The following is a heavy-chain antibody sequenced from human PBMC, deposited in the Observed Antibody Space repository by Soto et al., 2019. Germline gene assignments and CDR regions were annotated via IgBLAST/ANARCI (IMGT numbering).Heavy chain of an antibody. J-gene: IGHJ4*02. Sequence: EVQLMESGGGLVQPGGSLRLSCVASGVTVSSNYMHWVRQAPGKGLEWVSVLYNGEHTYYADSVKGRFTISRDNSKNTLYLQMNSLRVEDTAMYYCARDRSKYHAYLDFWGQGTLVTVSS. CDR2: LYNGEHT. D-gene: IGHD4-4*01. CDR1: GVTVSSNY. V-gene: IGHV3-66*01. CDR3: ARDRSKYHAYLDF.